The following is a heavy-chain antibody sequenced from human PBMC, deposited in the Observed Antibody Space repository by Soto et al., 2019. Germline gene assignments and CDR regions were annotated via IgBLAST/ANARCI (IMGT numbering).Heavy chain of an antibody. D-gene: IGHD6-19*01. V-gene: IGHV4-34*01. Sequence: KPSETLSLTCAVYGGSFSGYYWSWIRQPPGKGLEWIGEINHSGSTNYNPSPKSRVTISVDTSKNQFSLKLSSVTAADTAVYYCARVAEAVAGTEWFDPWGQGTLVTVSS. CDR3: ARVAEAVAGTEWFDP. J-gene: IGHJ5*02. CDR2: INHSGST. CDR1: GGSFSGYY.